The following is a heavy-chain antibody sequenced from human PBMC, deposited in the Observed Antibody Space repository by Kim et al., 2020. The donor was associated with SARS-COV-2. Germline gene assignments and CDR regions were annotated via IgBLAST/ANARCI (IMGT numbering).Heavy chain of an antibody. CDR1: GGSFSGYY. CDR2: INHSGST. J-gene: IGHJ5*02. D-gene: IGHD2-2*01. Sequence: SETLSLTCAVYGGSFSGYYWSWIRQPPGKGLEWIGEINHSGSTNYNPSLKSRVTISVDTSKNQFSLKLSSVTAADTAVYYCARGGRVVVVPAATRYSSSSKWFDPWGQGTLVTVSS. V-gene: IGHV4-34*01. CDR3: ARGGRVVVVPAATRYSSSSKWFDP.